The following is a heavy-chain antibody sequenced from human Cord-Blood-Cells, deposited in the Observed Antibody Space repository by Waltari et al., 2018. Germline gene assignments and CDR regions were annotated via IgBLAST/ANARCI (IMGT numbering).Heavy chain of an antibody. CDR2: ISYKGIKK. V-gene: IGHV3-30*03. J-gene: IGHJ4*02. D-gene: IGHD6-13*01. CDR3: ARDSSWSFDS. CDR1: GFTFSSYG. Sequence: QVQLVESGGGVVQPGRSLRLSCAASGFTFSSYGMHWVRQAPGKGLEWVAVISYKGIKKYYADALKGRFTTSRDNSKNTLYLQMNSLRAEDTAVYYGARDSSWSFDSWGQGTLVTVSS.